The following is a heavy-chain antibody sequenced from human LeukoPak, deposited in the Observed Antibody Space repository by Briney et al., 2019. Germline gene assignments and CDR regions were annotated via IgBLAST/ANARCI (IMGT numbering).Heavy chain of an antibody. CDR3: AREVRGMGVGGLDI. Sequence: SGTLSLTCAVSGGSISSSNWWSWVRQPPGKGLEWIGEIYRSGSTNYNPSLKSRVTISVDNSNNQFSLKLSSMTAADTAVYYCAREVRGMGVGGLDIWGQGTTVTVSS. D-gene: IGHD2-15*01. CDR2: IYRSGST. J-gene: IGHJ6*02. V-gene: IGHV4-4*02. CDR1: GGSISSSNW.